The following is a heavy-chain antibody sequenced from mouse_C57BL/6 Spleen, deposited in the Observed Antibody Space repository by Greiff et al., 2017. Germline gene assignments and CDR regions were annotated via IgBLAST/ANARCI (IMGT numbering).Heavy chain of an antibody. D-gene: IGHD2-4*01. J-gene: IGHJ2*01. Sequence: QVQLQQPGAELVMPGASVKLSCKASGYTFTSYWMHWVKQRPGQGLEWIGEIDPSDSYTNYNQKFKGKSTLTVDKSSSTAYMQISSLTSEDSAVYYCARSGDYDPYYFDYWSQGTTLTVSS. CDR1: GYTFTSYW. CDR3: ARSGDYDPYYFDY. CDR2: IDPSDSYT. V-gene: IGHV1-69*01.